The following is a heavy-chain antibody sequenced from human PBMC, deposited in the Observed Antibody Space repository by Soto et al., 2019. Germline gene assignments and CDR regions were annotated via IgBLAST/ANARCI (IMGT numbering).Heavy chain of an antibody. CDR2: IIPIFDTP. J-gene: IGHJ6*02. CDR3: ARDHTSTWRRAMDF. D-gene: IGHD6-13*01. V-gene: IGHV1-69*06. CDR1: GGTFNSHA. Sequence: XSGEAACRASGGTFNSHAIGWVRQYPGQGLDWMGGIIPIFDTPNYAQNFQGRVTITAEKAKSTDYMELRSLRSEDAAVYYSARDHTSTWRRAMDFRGQGSTVTISS.